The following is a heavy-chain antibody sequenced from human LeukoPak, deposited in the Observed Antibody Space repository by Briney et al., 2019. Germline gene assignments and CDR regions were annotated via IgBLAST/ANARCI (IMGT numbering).Heavy chain of an antibody. CDR1: GYTLTELS. Sequence: ASVKVSCTVSGYTLTELSMHWVRQAPGKGLEWMGGFDPEDGGTIYAQKFQGRVTMTEDTSTDTAYMELSSLRSEDTAVYYCATFSSSWYYGAPYNWFDPWGQGTLVTVSS. V-gene: IGHV1-24*01. CDR3: ATFSSSWYYGAPYNWFDP. D-gene: IGHD6-13*01. J-gene: IGHJ5*02. CDR2: FDPEDGGT.